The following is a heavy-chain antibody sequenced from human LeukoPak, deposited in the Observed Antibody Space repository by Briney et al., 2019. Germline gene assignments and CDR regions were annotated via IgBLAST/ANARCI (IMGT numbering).Heavy chain of an antibody. V-gene: IGHV1-2*06. D-gene: IGHD3-10*01. J-gene: IGHJ5*02. CDR1: GYTFTGYY. CDR3: ARVLLWFGETSENWFDP. CDR2: INPNSGGT. Sequence: VASVKVSCKASGYTFTGYYMHWVRQAPGQGLEWMGRINPNSGGTNYAQKFQGRVTMTRDTSISTAYMELSRLRSEDTAVYYCARVLLWFGETSENWFDPWGQGTLVTVSS.